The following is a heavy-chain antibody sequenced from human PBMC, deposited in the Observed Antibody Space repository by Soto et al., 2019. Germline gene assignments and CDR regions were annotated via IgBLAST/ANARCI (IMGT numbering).Heavy chain of an antibody. CDR2: INPNSGGT. CDR1: GYTFTGYY. D-gene: IGHD3-10*01. V-gene: IGHV1-2*04. Sequence: ASVKVSCKASGYTFTGYYMHWVRQAPGQGLEWMGWINPNSGGTNYAQKFQGWVTMTRDTSISTAYMELSRLRSDDTAVYYCARGVDPQSALVRGVIPDYYYGMDVWGQGTTVTVSS. J-gene: IGHJ6*02. CDR3: ARGVDPQSALVRGVIPDYYYGMDV.